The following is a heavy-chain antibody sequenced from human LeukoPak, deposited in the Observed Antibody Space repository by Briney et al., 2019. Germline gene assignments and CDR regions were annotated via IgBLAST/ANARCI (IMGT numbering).Heavy chain of an antibody. CDR3: ARKFGYSSSWSTFDY. Sequence: ASVKVSCKASGYTFTSYGISWVRQAPGQGLEWMGWISAYNGNTNYAQKLQGRVTMTTDTSTSTAYMELRSLRYDDTAVYYCARKFGYSSSWSTFDYWGQGTLVTVSS. CDR1: GYTFTSYG. D-gene: IGHD6-13*01. J-gene: IGHJ4*02. CDR2: ISAYNGNT. V-gene: IGHV1-18*01.